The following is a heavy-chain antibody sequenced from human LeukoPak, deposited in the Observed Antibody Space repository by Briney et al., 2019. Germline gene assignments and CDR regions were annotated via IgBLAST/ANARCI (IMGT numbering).Heavy chain of an antibody. CDR3: AKGAQLDTSYYDFWSQPY. D-gene: IGHD3-3*01. V-gene: IGHV3-23*01. CDR2: ISGSGGST. J-gene: IGHJ4*02. Sequence: PGGSLRLSCAASGFTFSSYAMSWVRQAPGKGLEWVSAISGSGGSTYYADSVKGRFTISRDNSKNTLYLQMNSLRAEDTAVYYCAKGAQLDTSYYDFWSQPYWGQGTLVTVSS. CDR1: GFTFSSYA.